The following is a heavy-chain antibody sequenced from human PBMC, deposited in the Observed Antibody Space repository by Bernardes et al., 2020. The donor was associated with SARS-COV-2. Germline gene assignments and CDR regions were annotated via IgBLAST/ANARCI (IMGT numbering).Heavy chain of an antibody. D-gene: IGHD1-26*01. CDR3: ARETWSYYWSSYWFDP. CDR1: GYTFTSYG. CDR2: ISAYNGNT. V-gene: IGHV1-18*01. Sequence: ASVKVSCKASGYTFTSYGISWVRQAPGQGLEWMGWISAYNGNTNYAQKLQGRVTMTTDTSTSTAYMELRSLRSDDTAVYYCARETWSYYWSSYWFDPWGQGTLVTVSS. J-gene: IGHJ5*02.